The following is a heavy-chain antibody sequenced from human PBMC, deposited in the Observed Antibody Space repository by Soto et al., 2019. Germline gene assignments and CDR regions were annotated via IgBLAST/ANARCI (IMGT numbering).Heavy chain of an antibody. CDR2: IYYSGST. CDR1: GCSISSSSYY. CDR3: ARDYCSGGSCYGDYDY. J-gene: IGHJ4*02. V-gene: IGHV4-39*01. Sequence: SETLSLTCTFSGCSISSSSYYWGWIRQPPGKGLEWIGSIYYSGSTYYNPSLKSRVTISVDTSKNQFSLKLSSVTAADTAVYYCARDYCSGGSCYGDYDYWDQGTLVTVSS. D-gene: IGHD2-15*01.